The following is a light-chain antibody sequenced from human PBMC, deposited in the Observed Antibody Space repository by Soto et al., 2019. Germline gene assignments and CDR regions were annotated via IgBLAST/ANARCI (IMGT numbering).Light chain of an antibody. V-gene: IGKV1-17*01. CDR2: VAS. J-gene: IGKJ4*01. CDR3: LQHNDYPLT. Sequence: DIQSPQSPSSLSASVGYSVTITCLASQDIRNNLGWYQQKPGKAPKRRISVASSLQSGVPSRFSGRGSWTEFTRISSSLQPEDSATYYCLQHNDYPLTVGGGTKVDIK. CDR1: QDIRNN.